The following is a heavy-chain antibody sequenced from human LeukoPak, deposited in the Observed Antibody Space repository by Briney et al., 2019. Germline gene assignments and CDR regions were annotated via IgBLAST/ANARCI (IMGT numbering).Heavy chain of an antibody. CDR1: GFTFSSYA. CDR3: AKTPAQRIAVAGQLDY. V-gene: IGHV3-30*04. J-gene: IGHJ4*02. CDR2: ISYDGSNK. Sequence: GGSLRLSCAASGFTFSSYAMHWVRQAPGKGLEWVAVISYDGSNKYYADSVKGRFTISRDNAKNSLYLQMNSLTAEDTAVYYCAKTPAQRIAVAGQLDYWGQGTLVTVSS. D-gene: IGHD6-19*01.